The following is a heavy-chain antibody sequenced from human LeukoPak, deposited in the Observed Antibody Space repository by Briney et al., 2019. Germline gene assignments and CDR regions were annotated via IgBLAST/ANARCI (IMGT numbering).Heavy chain of an antibody. Sequence: PSAPLSLTSAVHGGSLSDYFWSWFRQSPEKGLEWIGEIDHSGPTNYHPSFKSRVTISLDTSKNEFSLKLTSVTAADTAVYYCTRQYSSSYHSDHWGQGTLVTVSS. D-gene: IGHD6-6*01. CDR3: TRQYSSSYHSDH. V-gene: IGHV4-34*01. CDR2: IDHSGPT. CDR1: GGSLSDYF. J-gene: IGHJ4*02.